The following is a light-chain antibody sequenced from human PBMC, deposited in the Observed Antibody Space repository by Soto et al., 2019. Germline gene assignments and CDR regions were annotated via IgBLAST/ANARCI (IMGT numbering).Light chain of an antibody. Sequence: SVLTQPPSTHGSPGQSVALSCTATSSDVGGYNYVSWYQQHPGKAPTLMIYEVNKRPSGVPDRFSGSTSGNTASLTVSGLQAEDEADYYCSSYASSSNAFGTGTKVTVL. CDR2: EVN. CDR1: SSDVGGYNY. J-gene: IGLJ1*01. CDR3: SSYASSSNA. V-gene: IGLV2-8*01.